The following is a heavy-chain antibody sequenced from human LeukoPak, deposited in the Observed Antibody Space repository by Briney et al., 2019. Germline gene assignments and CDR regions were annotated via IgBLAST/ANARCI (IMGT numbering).Heavy chain of an antibody. CDR2: ISTYNGNA. V-gene: IGHV1-18*01. Sequence: ASVKVSCKASGYTFTSYGISWVRQAPGQGLEWMGWISTYNGNANYAQKFQGRVTMTRDMSTSTVYMEPSSLRSEDTAVYYCARDGVSSDYYYYMDVWGKGTTVTVSS. D-gene: IGHD6-6*01. J-gene: IGHJ6*03. CDR3: ARDGVSSDYYYYMDV. CDR1: GYTFTSYG.